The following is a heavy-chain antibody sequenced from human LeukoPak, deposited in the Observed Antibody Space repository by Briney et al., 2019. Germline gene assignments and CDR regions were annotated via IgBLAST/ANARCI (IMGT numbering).Heavy chain of an antibody. D-gene: IGHD6-19*01. CDR1: GFTFSSYA. CDR3: ALAVADSYFDY. J-gene: IGHJ4*02. CDR2: ISGSGGST. Sequence: GGSLRLSRAASGFTFSSYAMSWVRQAPGKGLEWVSAISGSGGSTYYADSVKGRFTISRDNSKNTLYLQMNSLRAEDTAVYYCALAVADSYFDYWGQGTLVTVSS. V-gene: IGHV3-23*01.